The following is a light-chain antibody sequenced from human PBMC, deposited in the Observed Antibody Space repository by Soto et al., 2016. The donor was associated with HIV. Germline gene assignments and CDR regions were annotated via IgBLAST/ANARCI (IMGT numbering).Light chain of an antibody. J-gene: IGKJ1*01. Sequence: DIQMTQSPSSLSASVGDRVTITCRASQSISSWLAWYQQKPGKAPNLLIYRASSLESGVPSRFSGSRSGTEFTLTISSLQPDDFATYYCQHYNSYPWTFGQGPRWKSN. CDR2: RAS. CDR1: QSISSW. CDR3: QHYNSYPWT. V-gene: IGKV1-5*03.